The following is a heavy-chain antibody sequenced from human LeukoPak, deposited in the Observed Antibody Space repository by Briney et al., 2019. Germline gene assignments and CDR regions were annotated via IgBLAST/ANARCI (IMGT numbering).Heavy chain of an antibody. Sequence: GGSLRLSCAASGLTFSNAWMSWVRQAPGKGLEWVGRIKSKTDGGTTDYAAPVKGRFTISRDDSKNTLYLQMNSLKTEDTAVYYCTTVRQLRYFDWYTTWGQGTLVTVSS. CDR3: TTVRQLRYFDWYTT. J-gene: IGHJ5*02. D-gene: IGHD3-9*01. V-gene: IGHV3-15*01. CDR2: IKSKTDGGTT. CDR1: GLTFSNAW.